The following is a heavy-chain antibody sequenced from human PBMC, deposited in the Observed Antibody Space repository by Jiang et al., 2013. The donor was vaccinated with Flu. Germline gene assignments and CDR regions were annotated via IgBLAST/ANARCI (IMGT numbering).Heavy chain of an antibody. V-gene: IGHV4-34*01. D-gene: IGHD3-9*01. J-gene: IGHJ4*02. CDR2: INHSGST. Sequence: TLSLTCAVYGGSVSGYYWSWIRQPPGKGLEWIGEINHSGSTNYNPSLKSRVTISVDTSKNQISLKLSSVTAADTAVYYCARVPYYDILTGYFYFDYWGQGILVTVSS. CDR3: ARVPYYDILTGYFYFDY. CDR1: GGSVSGYY.